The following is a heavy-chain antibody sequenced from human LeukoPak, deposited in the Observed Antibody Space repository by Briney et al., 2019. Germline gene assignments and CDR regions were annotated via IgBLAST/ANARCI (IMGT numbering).Heavy chain of an antibody. V-gene: IGHV3-74*01. CDR3: AKDDAWLQYGD. Sequence: GGSLRLSCAASGFTFSSYAMHWVRQAPGKGLVWVSRINSDGSSTSYADSVKGRFTISRDNSKGTVSLQMNSLRPEDTAVYYCAKDDAWLQYGDWGRGTLVTVSS. D-gene: IGHD5-24*01. J-gene: IGHJ4*02. CDR1: GFTFSSYA. CDR2: INSDGSST.